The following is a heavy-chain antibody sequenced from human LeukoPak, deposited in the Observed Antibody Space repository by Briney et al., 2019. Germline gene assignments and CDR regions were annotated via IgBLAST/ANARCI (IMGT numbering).Heavy chain of an antibody. CDR1: GFTFSSYG. CDR2: IRYDGSNK. CDR3: AKGLTYYDFWSGYRDYYYYYYMDV. Sequence: GGSLRLSCAASGFTFSSYGMHWVRQAPGKGLEWVAFIRYDGSNKYYADSVKGRFTISRDNSKNTLYLQMNSLRAEDTAVYYCAKGLTYYDFWSGYRDYYYYYYMDVWGKGTTVTVSS. V-gene: IGHV3-30*02. D-gene: IGHD3-3*01. J-gene: IGHJ6*03.